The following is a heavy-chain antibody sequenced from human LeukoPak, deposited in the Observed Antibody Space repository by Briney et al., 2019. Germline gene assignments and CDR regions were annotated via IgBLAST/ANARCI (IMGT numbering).Heavy chain of an antibody. CDR1: GYTFTGYY. D-gene: IGHD1-26*01. J-gene: IGHJ4*02. V-gene: IGHV1-2*02. Sequence: ASVKVSCKASGYTFTGYYMHWVRQAPGQGLEWMGWINPNSGGTNYAQKFQGRVTMTRDTSISTAYMELSRLRSDDTAVYYCATVVGARGGDYFDYWGQGTLVTVSS. CDR2: INPNSGGT. CDR3: ATVVGARGGDYFDY.